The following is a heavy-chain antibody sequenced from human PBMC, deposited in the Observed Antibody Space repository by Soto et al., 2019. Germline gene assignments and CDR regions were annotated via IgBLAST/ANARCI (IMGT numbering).Heavy chain of an antibody. J-gene: IGHJ4*02. CDR2: VSHDGRNT. CDR3: GKGGRQWLVTSGFND. V-gene: IGHV3-30*18. CDR1: GFTFSDYA. D-gene: IGHD6-19*01. Sequence: VQLVESGGGVVQPGRSLRLSCAASGFTFSDYAMHWVRQAPGKGLEWVAVVSHDGRNTHYADSVKGRFTISRDSSKNTVSLERPSLGAADTAVYYCGKGGRQWLVTSGFNDWGQGALVTVSS.